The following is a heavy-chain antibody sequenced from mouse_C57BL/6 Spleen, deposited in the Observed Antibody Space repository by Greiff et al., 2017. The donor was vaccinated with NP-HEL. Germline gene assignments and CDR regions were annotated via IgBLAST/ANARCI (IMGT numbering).Heavy chain of an antibody. D-gene: IGHD1-1*01. V-gene: IGHV1-18*01. J-gene: IGHJ4*01. CDR2: INPNNGGT. CDR3: ARKVFITTAMDY. CDR1: GYTFTDYN. Sequence: VQLQQSGPELVKPGASVKIPCKASGYTFTDYNMDWVKQSHGKSLEWIGDINPNNGGTIYNQKFKGKATLTVDKSSSTAYMELRSLTSEDTAVYYCARKVFITTAMDYWGQGTSVTVSS.